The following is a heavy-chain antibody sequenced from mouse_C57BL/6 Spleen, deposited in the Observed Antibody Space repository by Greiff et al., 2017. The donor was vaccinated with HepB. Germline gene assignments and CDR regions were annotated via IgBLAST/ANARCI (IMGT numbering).Heavy chain of an antibody. J-gene: IGHJ2*01. CDR1: GFTFSSYA. CDR3: ARSARHYFDY. CDR2: ISDGGSYI. V-gene: IGHV5-4*03. Sequence: DVMLVESGGGLVKPGGSLKLSCAASGFTFSSYAMSWVRQTPEKRLEWVATISDGGSYIYYPDNVKGRFTISRDNAKNNLYLQMSHLKSEDTAMYYCARSARHYFDYWGQGTTLTVSS.